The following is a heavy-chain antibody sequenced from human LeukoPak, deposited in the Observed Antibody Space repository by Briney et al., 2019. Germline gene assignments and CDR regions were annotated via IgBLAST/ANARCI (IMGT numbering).Heavy chain of an antibody. CDR3: AKKRITMIRGAPFDP. CDR2: IYHSGST. D-gene: IGHD3-10*01. V-gene: IGHV4-39*01. J-gene: IGHJ5*02. CDR1: GGSISSSDYY. Sequence: PSETLSLTCIVSGGSISSSDYYWGWIRQPPGKGLEWIATIYHSGSTYYNSSLKSRVTISVDTFKNQFSLRLSSVTAADTAVYYCAKKRITMIRGAPFDPWGQGTLVTVSS.